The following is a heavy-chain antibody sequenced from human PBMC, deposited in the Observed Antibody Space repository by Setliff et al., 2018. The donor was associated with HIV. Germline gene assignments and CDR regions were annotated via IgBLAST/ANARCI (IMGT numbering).Heavy chain of an antibody. J-gene: IGHJ4*02. D-gene: IGHD3-3*01. CDR3: ARLSKYYDFWTPDS. CDR2: IWPTDSDT. V-gene: IGHV5-51*01. CDR1: EYSFTNYW. Sequence: GESLKISCQGSEYSFTNYWVGWVRQMPDKGLEWMGLIWPTDSDTIYSPSFQGQVTLSADKSISTVYLQWSSLKAPDTAMYYCARLSKYYDFWTPDSWGQGTLVTV.